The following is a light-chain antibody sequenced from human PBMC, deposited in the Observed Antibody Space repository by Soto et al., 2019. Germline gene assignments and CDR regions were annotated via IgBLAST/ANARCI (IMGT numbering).Light chain of an antibody. CDR2: KDS. J-gene: IGLJ2*01. Sequence: SYELTQPPSVSVSPGQTARITCSGDALPKQYAYWYQQKPGQAPVLVIYKDSERPSGIPERFSGSSSGTTVTLTISGVQAEAEADYSCQSADSSGTSDVVFGGGTKLTVL. V-gene: IGLV3-25*03. CDR3: QSADSSGTSDVV. CDR1: ALPKQY.